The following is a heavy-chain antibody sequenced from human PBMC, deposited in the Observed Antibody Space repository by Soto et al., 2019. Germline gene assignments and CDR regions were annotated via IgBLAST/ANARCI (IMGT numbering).Heavy chain of an antibody. CDR3: ARVVGCISTSCHNWFDP. D-gene: IGHD2-2*01. CDR2: IYYSGST. J-gene: IGHJ5*02. Sequence: QVQLQESGPGLVKPSQTLSLTCTVSGGSISSGGYYWSWIRQHPGKGLEWIGYIYYSGSTYYNPSLKSRVTISVDTSKNPFSLKLSSVTAADTAVYYCARVVGCISTSCHNWFDPWGQGTLVTVSS. V-gene: IGHV4-31*03. CDR1: GGSISSGGYY.